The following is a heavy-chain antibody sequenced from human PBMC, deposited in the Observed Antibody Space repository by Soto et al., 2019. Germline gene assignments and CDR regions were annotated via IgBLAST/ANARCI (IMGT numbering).Heavy chain of an antibody. V-gene: IGHV3-21*01. CDR2: ISSSSSYI. CDR3: ARGDLYSSRWPNWFDP. CDR1: GFTFSSYS. J-gene: IGHJ5*02. D-gene: IGHD6-13*01. Sequence: EVQLVESGGGLVKPGGSLRLSCAASGFTFSSYSMNWVRQAPGKGLEWVSSISSSSSYIYYADSVEGRFTISRDNAKNSLYLQMNSLRAEDTAVYYCARGDLYSSRWPNWFDPWGQGTLVTVSS.